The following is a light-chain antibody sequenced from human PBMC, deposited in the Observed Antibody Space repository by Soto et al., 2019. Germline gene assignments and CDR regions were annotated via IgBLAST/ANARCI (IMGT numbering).Light chain of an antibody. J-gene: IGKJ2*01. Sequence: EIVLTQSPGTLSLSPGERATPSCRASQSVSSSYLAWYQRKPGQAPRLLIYGASSRATGIPDRFSGSGSGTDFTLTISRLEPEDFAVYYCQQYGSSHTFGQGTKLEIK. CDR2: GAS. V-gene: IGKV3-20*01. CDR3: QQYGSSHT. CDR1: QSVSSSY.